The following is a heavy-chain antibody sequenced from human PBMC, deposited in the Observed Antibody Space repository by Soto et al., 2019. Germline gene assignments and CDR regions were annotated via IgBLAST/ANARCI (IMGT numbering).Heavy chain of an antibody. D-gene: IGHD3-22*01. V-gene: IGHV4-34*01. CDR2: INHSGST. Sequence: SETLSLTCAVYGGSFSGYYWSWIRQPPGKGLEWIGEINHSGSTNYNPSLKSRVTISADTSKNQFSLKLSSVTAADTAVYYCARRPQYYYDSSGYYSVADYWGQGTLVTVSS. J-gene: IGHJ4*02. CDR1: GGSFSGYY. CDR3: ARRPQYYYDSSGYYSVADY.